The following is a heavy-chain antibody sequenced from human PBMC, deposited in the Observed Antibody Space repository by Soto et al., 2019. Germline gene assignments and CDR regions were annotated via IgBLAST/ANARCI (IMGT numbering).Heavy chain of an antibody. D-gene: IGHD6-19*01. V-gene: IGHV3-21*06. CDR3: ARHMLIGVASAFDI. CDR2: ISSSSSYI. J-gene: IGHJ3*02. CDR1: GFTFSSYS. Sequence: EVQLVESGGGLVKPGGSLRLSCTASGFTFSSYSVNWVRQAPGKGLEWVSSISSSSSYIYYADSVKGRFTISRDNAKNSLYLQMYSLRAEDTAVYYCARHMLIGVASAFDIWGQGTMVTVSS.